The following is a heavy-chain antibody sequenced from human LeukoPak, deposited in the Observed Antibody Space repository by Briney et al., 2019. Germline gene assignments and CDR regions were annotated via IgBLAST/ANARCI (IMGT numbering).Heavy chain of an antibody. Sequence: ASVKVSCKASGYTFTGYYMHWVRQAPGQGLEWMGWINPNSGGTNYAQKFQGRVTITADKSTSTAYMELSSLRSEDTAVYYCARDYGGNFGGNAFDIWGQGTMVTVS. CDR2: INPNSGGT. V-gene: IGHV1-2*02. D-gene: IGHD4-23*01. CDR3: ARDYGGNFGGNAFDI. CDR1: GYTFTGYY. J-gene: IGHJ3*02.